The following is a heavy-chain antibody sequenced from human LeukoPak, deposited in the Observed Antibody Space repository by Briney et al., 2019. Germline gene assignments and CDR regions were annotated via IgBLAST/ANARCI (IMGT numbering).Heavy chain of an antibody. D-gene: IGHD1-26*01. CDR2: ITPYDGKT. CDR3: ARAPRIVGATGDFDY. CDR1: GYPFSTYG. J-gene: IGHJ4*02. Sequence: GASVKVSCTASGYPFSTYGISWVRQAPGQGLEWMGWITPYDGKTKYAQNLQGRVTMTTDTSTSTAYMELRSLGSDDTAVYYCARAPRIVGATGDFDYWGQGTLVTVSS. V-gene: IGHV1-18*01.